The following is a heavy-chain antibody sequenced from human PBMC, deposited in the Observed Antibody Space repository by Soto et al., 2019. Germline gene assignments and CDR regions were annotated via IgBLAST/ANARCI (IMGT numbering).Heavy chain of an antibody. CDR2: INANNGGT. CDR1: GYTFTGYY. J-gene: IGHJ4*02. D-gene: IGHD3-9*01. V-gene: IGHV1-2*02. Sequence: ASVKVSCKASGYTFTGYYMHWVRQAPGQGLEWMGWINANNGGTNYAQKLQGRVTMTTDTSTSTAYMELRSLGSDDTAVYYCARGSPTYYDILTGYYIDFDYWGQGTLVTVSS. CDR3: ARGSPTYYDILTGYYIDFDY.